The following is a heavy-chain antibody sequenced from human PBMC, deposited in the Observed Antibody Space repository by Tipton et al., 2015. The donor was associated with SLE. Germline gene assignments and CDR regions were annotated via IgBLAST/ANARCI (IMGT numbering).Heavy chain of an antibody. CDR3: AQSSGWYRV. Sequence: GSLRLSCAASGFTFSTYAMSWVRQAPGKGLEWVSTIDIINGGSTYYADSVKGRFTISRDNSKNTLYLQMNSLRAEDTAVCYCAQSSGWYRVWGQGTLVTVSS. V-gene: IGHV3-23*01. CDR1: GFTFSTYA. D-gene: IGHD6-19*01. J-gene: IGHJ4*02. CDR2: IDIINGGST.